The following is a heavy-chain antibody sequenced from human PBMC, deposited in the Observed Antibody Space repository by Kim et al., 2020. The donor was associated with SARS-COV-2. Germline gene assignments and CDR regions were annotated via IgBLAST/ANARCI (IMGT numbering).Heavy chain of an antibody. Sequence: GGSLRLSCAASGFTLSTYWMSWVRQAPGKGLEWVANIKQDGSEKYYVDSVKGRFTISRDNAKNSLYLQMNSLRAEDTAVYYCARGWNGFKWGQGTLVTV. V-gene: IGHV3-7*01. CDR2: IKQDGSEK. CDR3: ARGWNGFK. CDR1: GFTLSTYW. D-gene: IGHD1-1*01. J-gene: IGHJ4*02.